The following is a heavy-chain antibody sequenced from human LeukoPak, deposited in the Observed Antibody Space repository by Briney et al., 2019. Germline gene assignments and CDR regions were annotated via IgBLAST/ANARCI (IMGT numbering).Heavy chain of an antibody. Sequence: ASETLSLTCTVSGGSISSSSYYWGWIRQPPGKGLEWIGTIYYSGSTNYNPSLKSRVTISVDTSKNQFSLKLSSVTAADTAVYYCAARDYFFDYWGQGTLVTVSS. J-gene: IGHJ4*02. CDR2: IYYSGST. CDR1: GGSISSSSYY. V-gene: IGHV4-39*07. CDR3: AARDYFFDY. D-gene: IGHD2-21*02.